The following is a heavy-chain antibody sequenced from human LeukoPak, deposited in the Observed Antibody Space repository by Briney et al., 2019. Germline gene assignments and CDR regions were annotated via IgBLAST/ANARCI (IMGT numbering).Heavy chain of an antibody. CDR2: IYHSGST. CDR3: ARDHYYDGSGGFDY. D-gene: IGHD3-22*01. CDR1: GDSISSTTYY. J-gene: IGHJ4*02. Sequence: SETLSLTCTVSGDSISSTTYYWGWIRQSPGKGLEWIGNIYHSGSTYYNPRLKSRVTISVDTAKNQFSLKLSSVTAEDTAVYYCARDHYYDGSGGFDYWGQGTLVTVSS. V-gene: IGHV4-39*07.